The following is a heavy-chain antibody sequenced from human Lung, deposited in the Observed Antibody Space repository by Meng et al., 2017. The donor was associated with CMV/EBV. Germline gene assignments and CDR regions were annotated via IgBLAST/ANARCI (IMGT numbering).Heavy chain of an antibody. V-gene: IGHV4-30-4*08. CDR1: GASIDSDNYY. Sequence: LXCTVSGASIDSDNYYWSWIRQPPGKGLEWIGYIYYSGSSFYNPSLKSRVTISLNMSKNQFSLYLSSVTAADTAVYYCAIADYYNLMDVWGQGTTVTVSS. CDR2: IYYSGSS. J-gene: IGHJ6*02. CDR3: AIADYYNLMDV.